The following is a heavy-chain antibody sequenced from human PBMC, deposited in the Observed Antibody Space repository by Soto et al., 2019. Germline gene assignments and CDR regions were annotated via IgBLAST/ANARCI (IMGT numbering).Heavy chain of an antibody. Sequence: SLRLSCAASGFTFDDYAMHWVRQAPGKGLEWVSGISWNSGSIGYADSVKGRFTISRDSAKNSLYLQMNSLRAEDTALYYCAKDLEESSYYYGMDVWGQRTTVTVSS. CDR2: ISWNSGSI. CDR1: GFTFDDYA. J-gene: IGHJ6*02. V-gene: IGHV3-9*01. CDR3: AKDLEESSYYYGMDV. D-gene: IGHD2-2*01.